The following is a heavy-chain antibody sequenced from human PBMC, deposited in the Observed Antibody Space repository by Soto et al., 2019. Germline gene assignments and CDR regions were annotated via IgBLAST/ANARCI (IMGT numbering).Heavy chain of an antibody. J-gene: IGHJ6*02. CDR2: IIPIFGTA. V-gene: IGHV1-69*06. CDR3: AQYSSGPLYVMDV. D-gene: IGHD6-19*01. CDR1: GGTFSSYA. Sequence: ASVKVSCKASGGTFSSYAISWVRQAPGQGLEWMGGIIPIFGTANYAQKFQGRVTITADKSTSTAYMELSSLRSEDTAVYYCAQYSSGPLYVMDVWGQGTTVTVSS.